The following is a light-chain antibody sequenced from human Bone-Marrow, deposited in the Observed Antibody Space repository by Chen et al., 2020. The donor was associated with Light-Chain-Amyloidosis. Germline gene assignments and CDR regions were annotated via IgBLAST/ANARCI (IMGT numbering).Light chain of an antibody. J-gene: IGLJ3*02. CDR3: QSYQGSSQGV. CDR1: SGSIATNY. Sequence: NFMLPQPHSVSESPGKTVIISCPRSSGSIATNYVQWYQQRPGSSPTTVIYEDDQRPSGVPERFSGSIDRSSNSASLTISGLKTEDEADYYCQSYQGSSQGVFGGGTKLTVL. CDR2: EDD. V-gene: IGLV6-57*01.